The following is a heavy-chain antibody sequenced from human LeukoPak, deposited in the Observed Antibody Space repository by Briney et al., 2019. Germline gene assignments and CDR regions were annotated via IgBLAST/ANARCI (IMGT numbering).Heavy chain of an antibody. CDR1: GGTFSSYA. Sequence: SVKVSCKASGGTFSSYAISWVRQAPGQGLEWMGRIIPIFGTANYAQKFQGRVTITTDGSTSTAYMELSSLRSEDTAVYYCAREDYYGSGSHPFDYWGQGTLVTVSS. D-gene: IGHD3-10*01. CDR3: AREDYYGSGSHPFDY. CDR2: IIPIFGTA. J-gene: IGHJ4*02. V-gene: IGHV1-69*05.